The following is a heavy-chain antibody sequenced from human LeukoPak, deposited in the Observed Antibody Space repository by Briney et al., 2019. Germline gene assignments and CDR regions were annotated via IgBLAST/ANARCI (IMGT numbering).Heavy chain of an antibody. CDR3: ARDPRGSSGYYFPY. J-gene: IGHJ4*02. CDR2: MNPNSGNT. CDR1: GYTFTSYD. Sequence: ASVKVSCKASGYTFTSYDINWVRQATGQGLEWMGWMNPNSGNTSYAQKFQGRVTMTRDTSTSTVYMELSSLRSEDTAVYYCARDPRGSSGYYFPYWGQGTLVTVSS. D-gene: IGHD3-22*01. V-gene: IGHV1-8*01.